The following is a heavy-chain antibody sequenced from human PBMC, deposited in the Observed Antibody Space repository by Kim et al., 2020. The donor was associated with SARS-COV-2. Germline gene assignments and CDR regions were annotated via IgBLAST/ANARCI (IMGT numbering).Heavy chain of an antibody. J-gene: IGHJ4*02. CDR2: INSDGSST. CDR1: GFTFSSYW. Sequence: GGSLRLSCAASGFTFSSYWMHWVRQAPGKGLVWVSRINSDGSSTSYADSVKGRFTISRDNAKNTLYLQMNSLRAEDTAVYYCARSPFTIFGVVTQYYFDYWGQGTLVTVSS. V-gene: IGHV3-74*01. CDR3: ARSPFTIFGVVTQYYFDY. D-gene: IGHD3-3*01.